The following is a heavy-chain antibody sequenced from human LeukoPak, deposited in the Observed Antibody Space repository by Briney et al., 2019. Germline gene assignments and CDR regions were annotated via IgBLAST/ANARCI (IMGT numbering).Heavy chain of an antibody. CDR3: TRRRGDGDYRPDY. V-gene: IGHV4-39*01. J-gene: IGHJ4*02. D-gene: IGHD4-17*01. Sequence: PSETLSLTCSVSSGSISSTAYYWGWIRQPPGKGLEWIGSIYYSGITYYNPSLKSRVTISLDTSRNQFSLKLNSVTAEETAVYYCTRRRGDGDYRPDYWGQGTLVTVSS. CDR1: SGSISSTAYY. CDR2: IYYSGIT.